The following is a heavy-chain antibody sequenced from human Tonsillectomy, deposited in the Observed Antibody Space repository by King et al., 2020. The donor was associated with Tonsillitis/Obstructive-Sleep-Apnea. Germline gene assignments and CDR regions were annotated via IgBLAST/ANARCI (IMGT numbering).Heavy chain of an antibody. CDR3: ASDGKPAAMFYYYYY. CDR1: GGTFSSYA. CDR2: IIPIFGTA. V-gene: IGHV1-69*05. D-gene: IGHD2-2*01. Sequence: QLVQSGAEVKKPGSSVKVSCKASGGTFSSYAISWVRQAPGQGLEWMGGIIPIFGTANYAQKFQGRVTITPDESTSTAYMELSSLRSEDTAVYYCASDGKPAAMFYYYYYWGQGTLVTVSS. J-gene: IGHJ4*02.